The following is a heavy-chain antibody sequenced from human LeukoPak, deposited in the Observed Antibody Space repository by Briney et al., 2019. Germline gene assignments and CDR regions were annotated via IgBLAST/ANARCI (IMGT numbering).Heavy chain of an antibody. Sequence: SETLSLTCTVSGGSISSYYWSWIRQPPGKGLEWIGYIYYSGSTNYNPSLKSRVTISVDTSKNQFSLKLSSVTAADTAVYYCARGLGRSMVRGVSGWFDPWGQGTLVTVSS. J-gene: IGHJ5*02. CDR1: GGSISSYY. CDR2: IYYSGST. V-gene: IGHV4-59*12. D-gene: IGHD3-10*01. CDR3: ARGLGRSMVRGVSGWFDP.